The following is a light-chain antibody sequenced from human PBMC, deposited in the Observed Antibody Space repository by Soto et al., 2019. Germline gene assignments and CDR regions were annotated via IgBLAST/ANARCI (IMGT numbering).Light chain of an antibody. CDR3: CSYAGSSTNYV. J-gene: IGLJ1*01. CDR2: EGS. CDR1: SSDVGSYNL. V-gene: IGLV2-23*01. Sequence: QSALTQPASVSGSPGQSITISCTGTSSDVGSYNLVSWYQQHPGKAPKLMIYEGSKRPSGVSNRFSGSKSGNTASLTISGLRAEDEADYYCCSYAGSSTNYVFGTGTKVHRP.